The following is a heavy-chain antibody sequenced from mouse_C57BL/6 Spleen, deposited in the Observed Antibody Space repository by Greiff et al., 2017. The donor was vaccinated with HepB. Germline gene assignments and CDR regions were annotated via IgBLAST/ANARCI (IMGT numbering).Heavy chain of an antibody. CDR3: AREGSDYGYFDV. CDR1: GYTFTSYW. Sequence: QVQLQQSGAELAKPGASVKLSCKASGYTFTSYWIHWVKQRPGQGLEWIGYINPSSGYTKYNQKFKDKAPLTADKSSSTAYMQLSSLTYEDSAVYYCAREGSDYGYFDVWGTGTTVTVAS. J-gene: IGHJ1*03. V-gene: IGHV1-7*01. CDR2: INPSSGYT.